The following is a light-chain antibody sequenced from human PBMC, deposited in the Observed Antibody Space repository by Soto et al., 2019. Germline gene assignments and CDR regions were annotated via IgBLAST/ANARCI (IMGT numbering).Light chain of an antibody. J-gene: IGKJ1*01. Sequence: DIQMTQSPSTLSASVGDRVTITCRASQRISTWLAWYQQKPGKAPKIVIYYASSLESGVPSRFSGSGSGTEFTLTISSLQPDDSATYYCQQYNGYSPAFGPGTKVEIK. CDR1: QRISTW. CDR3: QQYNGYSPA. V-gene: IGKV1-5*01. CDR2: YAS.